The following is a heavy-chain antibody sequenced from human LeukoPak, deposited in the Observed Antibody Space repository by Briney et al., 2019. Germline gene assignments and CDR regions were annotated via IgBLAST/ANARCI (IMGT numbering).Heavy chain of an antibody. CDR1: GGSISNYY. CDR3: ARGGWFLDL. D-gene: IGHD1-26*01. Sequence: SETLSLACTVSGGSISNYYWSWIRQPPGKGLEWIGYIYYSGSTNYNSSLKSRVTISVDTSKNQFSLKLSSVTAADTAVYYCARGGWFLDLWGRGTLVTVSS. CDR2: IYYSGST. J-gene: IGHJ2*01. V-gene: IGHV4-59*01.